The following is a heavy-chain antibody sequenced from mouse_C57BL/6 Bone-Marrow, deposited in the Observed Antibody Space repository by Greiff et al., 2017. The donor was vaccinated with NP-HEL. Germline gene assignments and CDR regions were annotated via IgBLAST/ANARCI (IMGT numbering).Heavy chain of an antibody. CDR2: INPSNGYT. CDR3: ASANGYDLCYTMDY. CDR1: GYTFTSYT. D-gene: IGHD2-2*01. V-gene: IGHV1-4*01. J-gene: IGHJ4*01. Sequence: QVQLQEPGAELARPGASVKLSCKASGYTFTSYTMHWVKQRPGQGLEWIGYINPSNGYTKYNQKFKDKATLTVDKSSSTAYMQLSSLSSEDSAVYYGASANGYDLCYTMDYWGQGTSVTVSA.